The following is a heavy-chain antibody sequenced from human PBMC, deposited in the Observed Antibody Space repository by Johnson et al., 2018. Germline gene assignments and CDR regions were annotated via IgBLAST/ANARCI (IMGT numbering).Heavy chain of an antibody. V-gene: IGHV3-30*18. Sequence: VQLVESGGGVVQHGRSLRLSCAASGFTFSSYGMHWVRQAPGKGLEWVAVISYEGSNKYYADSVKGRFTISRNTSKNTLYLQMNSLRVEDTDVYYCVKGYTSGWYAPLDSWGQGTLVTVSS. J-gene: IGHJ4*02. CDR3: VKGYTSGWYAPLDS. CDR2: ISYEGSNK. D-gene: IGHD6-19*01. CDR1: GFTFSSYG.